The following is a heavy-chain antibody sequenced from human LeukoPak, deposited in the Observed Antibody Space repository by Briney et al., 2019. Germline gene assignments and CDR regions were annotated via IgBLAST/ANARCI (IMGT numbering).Heavy chain of an antibody. CDR1: GYTFTSYY. CDR2: INPSGGST. Sequence: ASVKVSCKASGYTFTSYYMHWVRQAPGQGLEWMGIINPSGGSTSYAQKFQGRVTMTRDMSTSTAYMELSSLRSEDTAVYYCARFSMITFGGVIVPGGAFDIWGQGTMVTVSS. J-gene: IGHJ3*02. D-gene: IGHD3-16*02. V-gene: IGHV1-46*01. CDR3: ARFSMITFGGVIVPGGAFDI.